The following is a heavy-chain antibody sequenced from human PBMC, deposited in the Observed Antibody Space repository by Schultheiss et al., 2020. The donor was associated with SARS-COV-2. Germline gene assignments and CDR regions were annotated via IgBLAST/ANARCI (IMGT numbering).Heavy chain of an antibody. V-gene: IGHV3-7*03. CDR3: AKDRVGATRSNWFDP. Sequence: GGSLRLSCAASGFTFSSYWMSWVRQAPGKGLEWVANIKQDGSEKYYVDSVKGRFTISRDNSKNTLYLQMNSLRAEDTAVYYCAKDRVGATRSNWFDPWGQGTLVTVSS. J-gene: IGHJ5*02. D-gene: IGHD1-26*01. CDR2: IKQDGSEK. CDR1: GFTFSSYW.